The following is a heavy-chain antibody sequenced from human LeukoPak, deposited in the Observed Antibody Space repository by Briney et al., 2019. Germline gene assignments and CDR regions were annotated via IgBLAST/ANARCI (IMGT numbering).Heavy chain of an antibody. V-gene: IGHV4-39*01. D-gene: IGHD3-10*01. J-gene: IGHJ6*03. Sequence: PSETLSLTCTVSGGSIRSSHYYWGWSHQTQGKGLVWVGTIYYSGTTYYNPSLESRATISEDTSKNQFSLTSRSVTAADTAVYYCARQISDYYYYYIDVWGKGTTVTVSS. CDR2: IYYSGTT. CDR3: ARQISDYYYYYIDV. CDR1: GGSIRSSHYY.